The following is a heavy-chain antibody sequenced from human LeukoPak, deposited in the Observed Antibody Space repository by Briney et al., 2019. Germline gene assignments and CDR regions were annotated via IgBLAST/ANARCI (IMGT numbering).Heavy chain of an antibody. Sequence: ASVKVSCKASGYTFTSYGISWVRQAPGQGLEWMGWISAYNGNTNYAQKLQGRVTMTTDTSTSTAYMELRRLRSDDTAVYYCARDSPHCSSTSCYPGEDAFDIWGQGTMVTVSS. CDR1: GYTFTSYG. CDR3: ARDSPHCSSTSCYPGEDAFDI. V-gene: IGHV1-18*01. D-gene: IGHD2-2*01. CDR2: ISAYNGNT. J-gene: IGHJ3*02.